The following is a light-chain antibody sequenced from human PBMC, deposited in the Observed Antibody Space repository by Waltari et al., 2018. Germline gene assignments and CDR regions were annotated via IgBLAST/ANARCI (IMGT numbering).Light chain of an antibody. CDR1: QSLSSTY. J-gene: IGKJ4*01. V-gene: IGKV3-20*01. Sequence: EIVLTQSPGTLSLSPGERATLACRASQSLSSTYLAWYQQKSGQAPRLVIYDASLRSTGTPDRFSGSGSGTEFTRTISRLEPEDFAVYYCQQYGTSPTFGGGTMVEIK. CDR2: DAS. CDR3: QQYGTSPT.